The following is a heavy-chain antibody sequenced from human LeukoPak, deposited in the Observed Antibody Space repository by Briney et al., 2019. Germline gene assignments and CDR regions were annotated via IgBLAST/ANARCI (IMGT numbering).Heavy chain of an antibody. Sequence: SETLSLTCAVYGGSFSGYYWSWIRQPPGKGLEWIGEINHSGSTNYNPSLKSRVTISVDTSKNQFSLKLSSVTAADTAVYYCARNRGGGSYLFDYWGQGTLVTVSS. CDR2: INHSGST. D-gene: IGHD1-26*01. J-gene: IGHJ4*02. CDR3: ARNRGGGSYLFDY. CDR1: GGSFSGYY. V-gene: IGHV4-34*01.